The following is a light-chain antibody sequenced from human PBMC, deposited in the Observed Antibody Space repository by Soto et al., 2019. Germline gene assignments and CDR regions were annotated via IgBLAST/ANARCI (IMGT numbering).Light chain of an antibody. V-gene: IGKV3-15*01. CDR1: QSVSSN. CDR2: GAS. CDR3: QQYNNWPPEIT. Sequence: EIVMTQSPAPLSVSPGERATLSCRASQSVSSNVAWYQQKPGQAPRLLIYGASTRANGIPARFSGSGSGTEFTLTITSLPSEDCAVYYCQQYNNWPPEITFGPGTRVDIK. J-gene: IGKJ3*01.